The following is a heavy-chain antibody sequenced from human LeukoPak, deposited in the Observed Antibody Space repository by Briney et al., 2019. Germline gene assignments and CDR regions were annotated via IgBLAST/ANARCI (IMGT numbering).Heavy chain of an antibody. CDR1: DGSISSSSYY. CDR2: IYYSGST. D-gene: IGHD2-21*01. J-gene: IGHJ3*02. CDR3: ARHGLSRGGDCHDAFDI. Sequence: PSETLPLTCTVSDGSISSSSYYWGWIRQPPGKGLEWIGSIYYSGSTYYNPSLKSRVTISVDTSKNQFSLKLNSVTAADTAVYYCARHGLSRGGDCHDAFDIWGQGTMVTVSS. V-gene: IGHV4-39*01.